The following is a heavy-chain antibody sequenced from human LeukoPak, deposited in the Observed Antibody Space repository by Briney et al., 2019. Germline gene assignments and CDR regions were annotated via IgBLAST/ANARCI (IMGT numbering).Heavy chain of an antibody. CDR3: ARELGSGGYYEY. Sequence: GGSLRLSCAASGFTFSSSWMYWVRQAPGKGLVWVSRINSDESITTYADSVKGRFTISRDNAKNSLYLQMNSLRAEDTAVYYCARELGSGGYYEYWGQGTLVTVSS. CDR1: GFTFSSSW. CDR2: INSDESIT. J-gene: IGHJ4*02. V-gene: IGHV3-74*01. D-gene: IGHD3-22*01.